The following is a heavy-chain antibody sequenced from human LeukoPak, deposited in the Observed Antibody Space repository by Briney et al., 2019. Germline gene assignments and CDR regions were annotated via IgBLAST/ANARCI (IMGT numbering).Heavy chain of an antibody. Sequence: SETLSLTCTVSGGSISSSSYYWGWIRQPPGKGLEWIGSIYYSGSTYYNPSLKSRATISVDTSKNQFSLKLSSVTAADTAVYYCARRIAVAGTAPSWFDPWGQGTLVTVSS. CDR1: GGSISSSSYY. V-gene: IGHV4-39*01. CDR3: ARRIAVAGTAPSWFDP. J-gene: IGHJ5*02. D-gene: IGHD6-19*01. CDR2: IYYSGST.